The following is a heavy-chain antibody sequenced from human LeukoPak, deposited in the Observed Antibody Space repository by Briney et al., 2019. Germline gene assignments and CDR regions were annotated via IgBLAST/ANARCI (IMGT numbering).Heavy chain of an antibody. J-gene: IGHJ4*02. V-gene: IGHV3-7*04. CDR1: GFTFNSYW. CDR3: ARATTVTTSPSGYFDY. CDR2: IKQDGSEK. D-gene: IGHD4-17*01. Sequence: GGSLRLSCAASGFTFNSYWMSWVRQAPGKGLEWVANIKQDGSEKYYVVSVKGRFTISRDHAKNSLYLQMNSLRAEDTAVYYCARATTVTTSPSGYFDYWGQGTLVTVSS.